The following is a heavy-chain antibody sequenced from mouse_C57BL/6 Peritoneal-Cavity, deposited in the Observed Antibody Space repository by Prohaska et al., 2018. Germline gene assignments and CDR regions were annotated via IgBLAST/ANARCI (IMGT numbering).Heavy chain of an antibody. D-gene: IGHD2-1*01. J-gene: IGHJ4*01. CDR3: GCNYDAINY. V-gene: IGHV1-61*01. CDR1: GYTFTSYW. CDR2: IYPSDSET. Sequence: QVQLQQPGAELVRPGSSVKLSCKASGYTFTSYWMDWVKQRPGQGLEWIGNIYPSDSETHYNQKFKDKATLTVDKSSSTAYMQLSSLISEDSAFYSCGCNYDAINYLDAESSVTVSS.